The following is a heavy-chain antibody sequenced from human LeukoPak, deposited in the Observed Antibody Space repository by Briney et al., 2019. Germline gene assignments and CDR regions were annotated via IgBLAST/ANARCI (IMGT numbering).Heavy chain of an antibody. CDR2: IYTSGST. D-gene: IGHD4-17*01. Sequence: PSETLSLTCTVSGGSISSGSYYWSWIRQPAGKGLEWIGRIYTSGSTNYNPSLKSRVTISVDTSKNQFSLKLSSVTAADTAVYYCARAETYGDKTRGDWFDPWGQGTLVTVSS. CDR1: GGSISSGSYY. J-gene: IGHJ5*02. V-gene: IGHV4-61*02. CDR3: ARAETYGDKTRGDWFDP.